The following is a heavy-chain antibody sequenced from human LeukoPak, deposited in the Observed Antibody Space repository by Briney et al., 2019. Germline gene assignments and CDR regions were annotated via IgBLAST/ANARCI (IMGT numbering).Heavy chain of an antibody. D-gene: IGHD3-9*01. CDR1: GFTFGDHS. V-gene: IGHV3-49*03. CDR2: IRSKAYGGTA. Sequence: GGSLRLSCSASGFTFGDHSVSWFRQAPGKGLEWVGFIRSKAYGGTAEYAASVKGRFTISRDDSKSVAYLQMDSLKTEDTAVYYCTREIRYFDWFQADYWGQGTLVTVSS. CDR3: TREIRYFDWFQADY. J-gene: IGHJ4*02.